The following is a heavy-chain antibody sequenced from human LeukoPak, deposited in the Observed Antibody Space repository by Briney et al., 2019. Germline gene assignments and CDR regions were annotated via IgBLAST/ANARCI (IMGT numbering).Heavy chain of an antibody. J-gene: IGHJ6*03. V-gene: IGHV3-30-3*01. CDR3: ARDYCSSTSCYYYYYYYMDV. D-gene: IGHD2-2*01. CDR2: XSIK. Sequence: XSIKYYSASVKGRFTISRDNSTNTLYLQMNSLRAEDTSVYYCARDYCSSTSCYYYYYYYMDVWGKGTTVTVSS.